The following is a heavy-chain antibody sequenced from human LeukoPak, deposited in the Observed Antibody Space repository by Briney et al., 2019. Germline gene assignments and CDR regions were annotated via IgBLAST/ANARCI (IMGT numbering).Heavy chain of an antibody. J-gene: IGHJ4*02. CDR2: ISYDGSNK. Sequence: GGSLRLSCAASGFTFSSYGMHWVRQAPGKGLEWVAVISYDGSNKYYADSVKGRFTISRDNSKNTLYLQMNSLRTEDTAVYYCAKDVFGGIDYWGQGTLVTVSS. V-gene: IGHV3-30*18. CDR1: GFTFSSYG. CDR3: AKDVFGGIDY. D-gene: IGHD3-10*01.